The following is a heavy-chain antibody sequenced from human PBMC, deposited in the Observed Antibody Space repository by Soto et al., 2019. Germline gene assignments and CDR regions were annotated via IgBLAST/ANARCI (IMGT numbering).Heavy chain of an antibody. V-gene: IGHV3-23*01. CDR3: AKDVAGVPAAIPQFDP. CDR1: GFTFSSYA. D-gene: IGHD2-2*02. Sequence: EVQLLESGGGLVQPGGSLRLSCAASGFTFSSYAMSWVRQAPGKGLEWVSAISGSGGSTYYADSVKGRFTISRDNSKNTLYLQMNGLRAEDTAVYYCAKDVAGVPAAIPQFDPWGQGTLVTVSS. CDR2: ISGSGGST. J-gene: IGHJ5*02.